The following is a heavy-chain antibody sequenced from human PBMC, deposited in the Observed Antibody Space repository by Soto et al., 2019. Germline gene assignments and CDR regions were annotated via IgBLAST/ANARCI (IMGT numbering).Heavy chain of an antibody. CDR1: GYTFTSYD. J-gene: IGHJ5*02. CDR3: AITDGYCSGGSCLIDP. CDR2: MNPNSGNT. D-gene: IGHD2-15*01. V-gene: IGHV1-8*01. Sequence: ASVKVSCKASGYTFTSYDSNWVRQATGQGLEWMGWMNPNSGNTGYAQKFQGRVTMTRNTSISTAYMELSSLRSEDTAVYYCAITDGYCSGGSCLIDPWGQGTLVTVSS.